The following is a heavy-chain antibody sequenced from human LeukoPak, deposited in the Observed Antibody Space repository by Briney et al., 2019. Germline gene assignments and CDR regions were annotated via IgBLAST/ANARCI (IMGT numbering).Heavy chain of an antibody. J-gene: IGHJ6*02. D-gene: IGHD3-22*01. V-gene: IGHV3-48*03. CDR1: GFGFGQYE. CDR3: AKDFPHYYEVPHGTGV. Sequence: GGSLRLSCAASGFGFGQYEMNWVRQAPGKGLEWIAYISVRAGTIYYGDSAEGRFTISRDDAKNSLYLQMNGLRVEDTAIYYCAKDFPHYYEVPHGTGVWGQGTTVTV. CDR2: ISVRAGTI.